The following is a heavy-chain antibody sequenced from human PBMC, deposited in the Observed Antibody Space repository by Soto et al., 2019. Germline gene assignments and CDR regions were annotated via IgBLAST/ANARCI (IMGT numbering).Heavy chain of an antibody. V-gene: IGHV3-53*01. J-gene: IGHJ4*02. CDR2: IYSGGST. CDR3: ARNYYDSGGGFDY. CDR1: GFTVSSNY. Sequence: EVQLVESGGGLIQPGGSLRLSCAASGFTVSSNYMSWVRQAPGKGLEWVSVIYSGGSTYYADSVKGRFTICRDNSKNTLYLQMNSLRAEDTAVYYCARNYYDSGGGFDYWGQGTLVTVSS. D-gene: IGHD3-22*01.